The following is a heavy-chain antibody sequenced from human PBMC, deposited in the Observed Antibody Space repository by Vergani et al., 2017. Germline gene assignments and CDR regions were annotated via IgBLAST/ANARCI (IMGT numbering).Heavy chain of an antibody. V-gene: IGHV3-49*04. D-gene: IGHD6-19*01. CDR2: IRSKAYGGTT. CDR1: GFTFSSYA. CDR3: TRATFSPFIGYSSGWYLGAFDI. Sequence: EVQLLESGGGLVQPGGSLRLSCAASGFTFSSYAMSWVRQAPGKGLEWVGFIRSKAYGGTTEYAASVKGRFTISRDDSKSIAYLQMNSLKTEDTAVYYCTRATFSPFIGYSSGWYLGAFDIWGQGTMVTVSS. J-gene: IGHJ3*02.